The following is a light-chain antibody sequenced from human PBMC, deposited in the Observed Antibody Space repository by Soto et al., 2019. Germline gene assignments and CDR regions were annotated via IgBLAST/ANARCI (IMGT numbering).Light chain of an antibody. CDR2: AAS. CDR3: QQLNSYPRT. J-gene: IGKJ2*01. CDR1: QGISSY. V-gene: IGKV1-9*01. Sequence: IQLTQSPSSLSASVGDRVTITCRASQGISSYLAWYQQKPGTAPKLLIYAASTWQSGVPSRLRGSGSGTDFTLTISSLQPEDFATYYCQQLNSYPRTFGQWTKLEIK.